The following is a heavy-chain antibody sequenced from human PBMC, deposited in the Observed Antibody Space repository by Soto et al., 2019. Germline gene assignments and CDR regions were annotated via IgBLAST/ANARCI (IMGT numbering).Heavy chain of an antibody. V-gene: IGHV3-23*01. CDR3: AKDPYRVVVVPAAKGMDV. D-gene: IGHD2-2*01. CDR1: GLTFSRYA. J-gene: IGHJ6*02. Sequence: GGSLRLSCAASGLTFSRYAMNWVRQAPGKGLEWVSVISGSGGTRYYADSVKGRFTISRDNSKGILYLQMNSLRADDTAVYYCAKDPYRVVVVPAAKGMDVWGQGTTVTVSS. CDR2: ISGSGGTR.